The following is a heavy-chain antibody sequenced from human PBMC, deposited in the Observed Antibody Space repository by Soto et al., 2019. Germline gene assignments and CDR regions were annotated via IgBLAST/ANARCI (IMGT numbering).Heavy chain of an antibody. CDR3: ARGTMVRGVTNWFDP. V-gene: IGHV4-59*01. Sequence: SETLSLTCTVSGGSISSYYWSWIRQPPGKGLEWIGYIYYSGSTNYNPSLKSRVTISVDTSKNQFSLKLSSVTAADTAVYYCARGTMVRGVTNWFDPWGQGTLVTVSS. CDR1: GGSISSYY. CDR2: IYYSGST. J-gene: IGHJ5*02. D-gene: IGHD3-10*01.